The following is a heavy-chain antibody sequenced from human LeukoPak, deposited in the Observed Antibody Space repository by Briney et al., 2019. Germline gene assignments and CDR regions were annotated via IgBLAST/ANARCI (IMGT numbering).Heavy chain of an antibody. J-gene: IGHJ6*03. V-gene: IGHV3-7*01. CDR1: GFTFSSYW. Sequence: GGSLRLSCAASGFTFSSYWMSWVRQAPGKGLEWVANIKQDGSEKYYVDSVKGRFTISRDNAKNSLYLQMNSLRAEDTAVYYCARGYATRGYYYYYMDVWGKGTTVTVSS. CDR2: IKQDGSEK. CDR3: ARGYATRGYYYYYMDV. D-gene: IGHD2-8*01.